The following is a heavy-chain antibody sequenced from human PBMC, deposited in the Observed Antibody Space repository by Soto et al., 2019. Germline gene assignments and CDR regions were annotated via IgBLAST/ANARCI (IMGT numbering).Heavy chain of an antibody. J-gene: IGHJ4*02. V-gene: IGHV2-26*01. Sequence: QVTLKESGPVLVKPTETLTLTCTVSGFSLSNTKMGVSWIRQPPGKALDWLAYIFSNDEKSYSPSLKTRLTISKDTSKSQVVLTMTNMDPVDTATYFCARFRDGYNYGFGYWGQGTLVTVSS. CDR2: IFSNDEK. CDR3: ARFRDGYNYGFGY. CDR1: GFSLSNTKMG. D-gene: IGHD5-12*01.